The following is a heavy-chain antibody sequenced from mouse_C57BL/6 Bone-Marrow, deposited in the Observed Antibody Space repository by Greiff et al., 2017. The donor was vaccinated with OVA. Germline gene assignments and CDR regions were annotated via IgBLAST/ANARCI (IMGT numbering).Heavy chain of an antibody. J-gene: IGHJ4*01. CDR2: IYPRSGNT. CDR1: GYTFTSYG. CDR3: ARGEYPYYYALDY. D-gene: IGHD5-1*01. Sequence: QVQLKQSGAELARPGASVKLSCKASGYTFTSYGISWVKQRTGQGLEWIGEIYPRSGNTYYNEKFKGKATLTADKSSSTAYMELRSLTSEDSAVYVCARGEYPYYYALDYWGQGTSVTVSS. V-gene: IGHV1-81*01.